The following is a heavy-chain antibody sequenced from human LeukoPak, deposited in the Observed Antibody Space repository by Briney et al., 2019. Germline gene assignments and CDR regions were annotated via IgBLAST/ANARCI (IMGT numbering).Heavy chain of an antibody. CDR3: AKAGSSGWSSSGGDY. CDR1: GFTFNNFA. J-gene: IGHJ4*02. V-gene: IGHV3-23*01. D-gene: IGHD6-19*01. CDR2: ISGSGGSA. Sequence: GGSLRLSCAASGFTFNNFAMSWVRQAPGKGLEWVSTISGSGGSAFYADSVKGRFPISRDNSKNTLFLQMNSLRVEDTAVYYCAKAGSSGWSSSGGDYWGQGSLVTVSS.